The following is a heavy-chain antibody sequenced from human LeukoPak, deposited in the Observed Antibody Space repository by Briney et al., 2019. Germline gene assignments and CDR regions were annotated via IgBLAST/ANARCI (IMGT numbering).Heavy chain of an antibody. J-gene: IGHJ5*02. D-gene: IGHD3-10*02. CDR3: ARAKRGGYYVPS. Sequence: SETLSLTCAVYGGSFSGYYWSWIRQPPGKGLEWIGEINHSGSTNYNPSLKSRVTISVDTSKNQFSLKLSSVTAADTAVYYCARAKRGGYYVPSWGQGTLVTVSS. CDR2: INHSGST. V-gene: IGHV4-34*01. CDR1: GGSFSGYY.